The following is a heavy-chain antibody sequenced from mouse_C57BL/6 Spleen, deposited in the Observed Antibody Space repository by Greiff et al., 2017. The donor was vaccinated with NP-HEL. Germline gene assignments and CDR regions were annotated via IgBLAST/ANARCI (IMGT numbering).Heavy chain of an antibody. J-gene: IGHJ2*01. CDR3: RLGREYYFDY. V-gene: IGHV1-15*01. D-gene: IGHD3-1*01. Sequence: QVQLQQSGAELVRPGASVTLSCKASGYTFTDYEMHWVQQTPVQGLEWIGAINPDTGGTAYNQKFKGKAILTADKSSSTANMELRSLTSEDSAVYDGRLGREYYFDYWGQGTTLTVSS. CDR2: INPDTGGT. CDR1: GYTFTDYE.